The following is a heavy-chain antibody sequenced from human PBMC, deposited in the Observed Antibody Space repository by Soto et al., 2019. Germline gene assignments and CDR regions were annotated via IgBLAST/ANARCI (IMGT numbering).Heavy chain of an antibody. V-gene: IGHV1-69*12. D-gene: IGHD6-19*01. CDR2: IIPIFGTA. Sequence: QVQLVQSGAEVKKPGSSVKVSCKASGGTFSRYAISWVRQAPGQGLEWMGGIIPIFGTANYAQKFQGRVTITADESTSTAYMELSSLRSEDTAVYYCARGGIAVAGGPFDYWGQGTLVTVSS. CDR1: GGTFSRYA. J-gene: IGHJ4*02. CDR3: ARGGIAVAGGPFDY.